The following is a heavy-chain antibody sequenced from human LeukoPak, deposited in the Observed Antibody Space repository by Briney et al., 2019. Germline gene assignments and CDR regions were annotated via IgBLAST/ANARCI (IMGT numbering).Heavy chain of an antibody. J-gene: IGHJ4*02. Sequence: QPGGSLKLSCAASGFTFSGSAMHWVRQASGKGLEWVGRIRSKANSYATAYAASVKGRFTISRDDSKNTAYLQMNSLRAEDTVVYYCAKRRYGDYGDFDYWGQGTLVTVSS. CDR3: AKRRYGDYGDFDY. CDR1: GFTFSGSA. V-gene: IGHV3-73*01. CDR2: IRSKANSYAT. D-gene: IGHD4-17*01.